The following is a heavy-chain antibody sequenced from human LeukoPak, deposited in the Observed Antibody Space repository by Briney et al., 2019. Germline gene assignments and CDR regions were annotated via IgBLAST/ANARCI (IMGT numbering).Heavy chain of an antibody. CDR2: INHSGST. Sequence: PSETLSLTCAVYGGSFSGYYWSWIRQPPGKGLEWIGEINHSGSTNYNPSLKSRVTISVDTSKNQFSLKLSSVTAADTAVYYCARRSYGTLYFDYWGQGTLVTVSS. CDR3: ARRSYGTLYFDY. D-gene: IGHD5-18*01. CDR1: GGSFSGYY. J-gene: IGHJ4*02. V-gene: IGHV4-34*01.